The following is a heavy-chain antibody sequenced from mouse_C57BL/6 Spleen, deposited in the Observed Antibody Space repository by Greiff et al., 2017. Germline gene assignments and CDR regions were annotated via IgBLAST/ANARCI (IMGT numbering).Heavy chain of an antibody. CDR1: GYTFTDYY. CDR2: INPNNGGT. Sequence: VQLQQSGPELVKPGASVKISCKASGYTFTDYYMNWVKQSPGKSLEWIGDINPNNGGTSYNQKFKGKATLTVDKSSSTAYMELRSLTSEDSAVYYCARWGGYDAWFAYWGQGTLVTVSA. V-gene: IGHV1-26*01. J-gene: IGHJ3*01. D-gene: IGHD2-2*01. CDR3: ARWGGYDAWFAY.